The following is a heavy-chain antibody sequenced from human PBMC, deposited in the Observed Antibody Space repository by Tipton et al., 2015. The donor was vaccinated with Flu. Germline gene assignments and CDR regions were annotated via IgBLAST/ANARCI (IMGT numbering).Heavy chain of an antibody. V-gene: IGHV4-4*07. CDR3: ARVHTGTWYGYLDV. CDR2: IHSDGST. CDR1: GGSISGHY. Sequence: LSCTVSGGSISGHYWTWVRQPAGKGLEWIGRIHSDGSTNYSPSLQSRVTMSIDTSKNQISLRLTAVTAADTAVYYCARVHTGTWYGYLDVWGRGTPVTVSS. J-gene: IGHJ2*01. D-gene: IGHD6-13*01.